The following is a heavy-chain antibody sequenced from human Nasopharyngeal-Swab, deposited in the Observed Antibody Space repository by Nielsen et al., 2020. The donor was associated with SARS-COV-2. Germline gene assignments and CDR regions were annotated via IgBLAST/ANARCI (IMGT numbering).Heavy chain of an antibody. V-gene: IGHV3-74*01. CDR3: AKDTRRSSGWYGGGYYYYMDV. D-gene: IGHD6-19*01. Sequence: GGSLRLSCAASGFTFSSYWMHWVRQAPGKGLVWVSRINGDGSSTTYADSVRGRFTISSDNAKNSLYLQMNSLRAEDTALYYCAKDTRRSSGWYGGGYYYYMDVWGKGTTVTVSS. CDR1: GFTFSSYW. CDR2: INGDGSST. J-gene: IGHJ6*03.